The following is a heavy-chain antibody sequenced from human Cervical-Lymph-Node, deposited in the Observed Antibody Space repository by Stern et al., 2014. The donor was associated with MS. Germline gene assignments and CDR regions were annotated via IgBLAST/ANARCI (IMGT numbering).Heavy chain of an antibody. V-gene: IGHV3-30*18. D-gene: IGHD2-21*02. Sequence: QVQLVESGGGVVQPGRSLRLSCAASGFTFSSYGMHWVRQAPGKGLEWVAVISYDGSNKYYADSVKGRFTISRDNSKNTLYLQMNSLRAEDTAVYYCAKDLKLVVVTAVDYWGQGTLVTVSS. CDR1: GFTFSSYG. J-gene: IGHJ4*02. CDR3: AKDLKLVVVTAVDY. CDR2: ISYDGSNK.